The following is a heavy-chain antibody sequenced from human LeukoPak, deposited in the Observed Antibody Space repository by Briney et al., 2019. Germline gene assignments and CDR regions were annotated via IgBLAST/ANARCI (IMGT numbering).Heavy chain of an antibody. V-gene: IGHV3-30*02. CDR2: IRYDGSNK. CDR3: ARDTYSSSGFDY. Sequence: GGSLRLSCAASEFTFSTYGMHWVRQAPGKGLEWVAFIRYDGSNKYYADSVKGRFTVSRDNSKNTLSLQMNSLRAEDTAVYYCARDTYSSSGFDYWGQGTLVTVSS. CDR1: EFTFSTYG. D-gene: IGHD6-13*01. J-gene: IGHJ4*02.